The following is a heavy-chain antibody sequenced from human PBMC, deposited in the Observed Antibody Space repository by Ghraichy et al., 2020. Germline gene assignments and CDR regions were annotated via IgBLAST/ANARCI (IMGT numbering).Heavy chain of an antibody. V-gene: IGHV1-18*04. J-gene: IGHJ3*02. CDR1: GYTFTSYG. CDR3: ARSRIVVVPASPPTNDAFDI. Sequence: ASVKVSCKASGYTFTSYGISWVRQAPGQGLEWMGWISAYNGNTNYAQKLQGRVTMTTDTSTSTAYMELRSLRSDDTAVYYCARSRIVVVPASPPTNDAFDIWGQGTRVTGSA. CDR2: ISAYNGNT. D-gene: IGHD2-2*01.